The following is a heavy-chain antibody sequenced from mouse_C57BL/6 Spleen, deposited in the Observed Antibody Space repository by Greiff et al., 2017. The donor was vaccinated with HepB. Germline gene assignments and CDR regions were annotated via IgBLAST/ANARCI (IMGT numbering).Heavy chain of an antibody. V-gene: IGHV10-1*01. CDR2: IRSKSNNYAT. Sequence: EVKLQESGGGLVQPKGSLKLSCAASGFSFNTYAMNWVRQAPGKGLEWVARIRSKSNNYATYYADSVKDRFTISRDDSESMLYLQMNNLKTEDTAMYYCVRQNYGSSNYYAMDYWGQGTSVTVSS. D-gene: IGHD1-1*01. CDR3: VRQNYGSSNYYAMDY. CDR1: GFSFNTYA. J-gene: IGHJ4*01.